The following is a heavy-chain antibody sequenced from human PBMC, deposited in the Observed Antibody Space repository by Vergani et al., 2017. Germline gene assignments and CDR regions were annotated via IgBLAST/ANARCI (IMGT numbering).Heavy chain of an antibody. D-gene: IGHD6-19*01. Sequence: EVQLLESGGGLVQPGGSQRLSCAASGFTFSSYAMSWVRQAPGKGLEWVSAISGSGGSTYYADSVKGRFPISSDNSKNTLYLQRNSLRAEDTAVYYCAKDSSSGWYRDYWGQGTLVTVSS. J-gene: IGHJ4*02. CDR3: AKDSSSGWYRDY. CDR1: GFTFSSYA. CDR2: ISGSGGST. V-gene: IGHV3-23*01.